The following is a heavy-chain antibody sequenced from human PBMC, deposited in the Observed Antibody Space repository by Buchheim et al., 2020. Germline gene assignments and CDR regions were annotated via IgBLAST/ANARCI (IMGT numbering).Heavy chain of an antibody. CDR1: GFTFSSYW. CDR3: ARDLGGAYSYGGDYFDY. J-gene: IGHJ4*02. Sequence: EVQLVESGGGLVQPGGSLRLSCAASGFTFSSYWMSWVRQAPGKGLEWVANIKQDGSEKYYVDSVKGRFTISRDNAKNSLYLQMNSLRAEDTAVYYCARDLGGAYSYGGDYFDYWGQGTL. D-gene: IGHD5-18*01. V-gene: IGHV3-7*01. CDR2: IKQDGSEK.